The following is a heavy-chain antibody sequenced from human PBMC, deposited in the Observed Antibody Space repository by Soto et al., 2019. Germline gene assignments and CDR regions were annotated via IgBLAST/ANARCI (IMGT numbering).Heavy chain of an antibody. CDR2: ISQDGTDT. J-gene: IGHJ6*02. V-gene: IGHV3-7*01. CDR1: GISFSRCL. Sequence: PGGSLRLSCGASGISFSRCLMSWVRQAPGKGLEWVASISQDGTDTDYVDSVKGRFAISRDNSKSTVYLQMNSLRPEDTAVYYCAKNTVGLSRYYYYGMDVWGQGTTVTVSS. D-gene: IGHD5-12*01. CDR3: AKNTVGLSRYYYYGMDV.